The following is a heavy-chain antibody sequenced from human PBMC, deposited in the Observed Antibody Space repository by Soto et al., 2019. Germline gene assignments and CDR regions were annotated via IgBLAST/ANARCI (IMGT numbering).Heavy chain of an antibody. CDR3: VREDSAWDYRGSFDF. CDR2: IRGSGGSA. V-gene: IGHV3-23*01. Sequence: EVQLLESGGGLVRPGGSLRLSCAASAFTFSNYAMNWVRQGPGKGLEWFSVIRGSGGSASYAASVQGRFTNSRDNSKNTLYLQMNSLRAADTAIYYCVREDSAWDYRGSFDFGGRGTMVTVSS. D-gene: IGHD6-19*01. J-gene: IGHJ3*01. CDR1: AFTFSNYA.